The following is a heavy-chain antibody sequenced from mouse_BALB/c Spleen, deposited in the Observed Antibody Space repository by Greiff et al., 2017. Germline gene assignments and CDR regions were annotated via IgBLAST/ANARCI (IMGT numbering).Heavy chain of an antibody. CDR3: ARVYYGYDGGYAMDY. CDR2: ISYDGSN. V-gene: IGHV3-6*02. CDR1: GYSITRGYY. J-gene: IGHJ4*01. D-gene: IGHD2-2*01. Sequence: EVQLQQSGPGLVKPSQSLSLTRPFTGYSITRGYYWNLIRQFPGNKLEWMGYISYDGSNNYKPSLKNRISITRDTSKNQFFLKLNSVTTEDTATYYCARVYYGYDGGYAMDYWGQGTSVTVSS.